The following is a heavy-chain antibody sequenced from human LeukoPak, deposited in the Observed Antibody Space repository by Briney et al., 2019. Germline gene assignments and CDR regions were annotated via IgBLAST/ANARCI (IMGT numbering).Heavy chain of an antibody. Sequence: ASVKVSCKASGYTFTGYYMHWVRQAPGQGLEWMGWINPNSGGTNYAQKFQGRVTMTRDTSISTAYMELSRLRSDDTAVYYYAREVFGYYDSSGDYWGQGTLVTVSS. D-gene: IGHD3-22*01. CDR2: INPNSGGT. V-gene: IGHV1-2*02. CDR3: AREVFGYYDSSGDY. CDR1: GYTFTGYY. J-gene: IGHJ4*02.